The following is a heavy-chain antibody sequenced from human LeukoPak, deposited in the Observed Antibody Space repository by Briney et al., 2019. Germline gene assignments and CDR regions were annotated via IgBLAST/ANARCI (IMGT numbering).Heavy chain of an antibody. CDR1: GGSISSSTSY. D-gene: IGHD2-21*02. V-gene: IGHV4-39*01. CDR3: ARYYCGGDCYSGYFDY. Sequence: SETLSLTCTVSGGSISSSTSYWGWIRQPPGKGLEWIGNIYYSGSTYYNPSLKSRVTISVDTSKQQFSLRLSSVTASDTAVYYCARYYCGGDCYSGYFDYWGQGTLATVSS. CDR2: IYYSGST. J-gene: IGHJ4*02.